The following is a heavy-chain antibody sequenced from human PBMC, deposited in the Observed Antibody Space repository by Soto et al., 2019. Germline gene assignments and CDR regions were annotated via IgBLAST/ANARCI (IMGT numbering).Heavy chain of an antibody. V-gene: IGHV1-3*01. CDR3: ARVHAGYCSGGSCYSHDY. J-gene: IGHJ4*02. D-gene: IGHD2-15*01. Sequence: ETSVKLSCKASGYTFTSYAMHWVRQAPRQRLEWMGWINAGNGNTKYSQKFQGRVTITRDTSASTAYMELSSLRSEDTAVYYCARVHAGYCSGGSCYSHDYWGQGTLVTVSS. CDR2: INAGNGNT. CDR1: GYTFTSYA.